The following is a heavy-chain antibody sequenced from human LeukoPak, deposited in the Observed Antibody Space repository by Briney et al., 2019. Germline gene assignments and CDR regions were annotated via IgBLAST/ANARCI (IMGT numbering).Heavy chain of an antibody. V-gene: IGHV1-18*01. CDR3: ARDTGTLIVVVPAWRYYYGMDV. CDR1: GYTFTSYG. CDR2: ISAYNGNT. D-gene: IGHD2-2*01. Sequence: ASVKVSCKASGYTFTSYGMSWVRQAPGQGLEWMGWISAYNGNTNYAQKLQGRVTMTTDTSTSTAYMELRSLRSDDTAVYYCARDTGTLIVVVPAWRYYYGMDVWGQGTTVTVSS. J-gene: IGHJ6*02.